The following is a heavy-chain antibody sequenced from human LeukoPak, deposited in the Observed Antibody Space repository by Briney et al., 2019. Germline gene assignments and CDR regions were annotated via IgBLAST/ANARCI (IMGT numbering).Heavy chain of an antibody. J-gene: IGHJ4*02. V-gene: IGHV7-4-1*02. CDR1: GYTFTRFA. D-gene: IGHD3-10*01. Sequence: ASVKVSCKASGYTFTRFAMNWLRQAPGQGLEWMGWINMDTGHPTYAQGFRGRFAFSLDTSVTTAYLQISSLETEDTAVYYCARDIYESGSYYTYPHGYWGQGTLVTVSS. CDR2: INMDTGHP. CDR3: ARDIYESGSYYTYPHGY.